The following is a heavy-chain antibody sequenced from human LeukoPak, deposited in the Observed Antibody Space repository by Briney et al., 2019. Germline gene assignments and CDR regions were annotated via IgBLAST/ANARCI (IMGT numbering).Heavy chain of an antibody. D-gene: IGHD3-22*01. CDR1: GFTFSIYA. CDR2: ITSRGEST. V-gene: IGHV3-23*01. J-gene: IGHJ4*02. Sequence: GGSLRLSCAASGFTFSIYAMSWVRQAPGKGLQWVSSITSRGESTWYVDSVKGRFTITKDNSENTLYLQMHSLRAEDTAVYYCARDRPNYYGSDGHYYRRDGDHWGRGTLVSVSS. CDR3: ARDRPNYYGSDGHYYRRDGDH.